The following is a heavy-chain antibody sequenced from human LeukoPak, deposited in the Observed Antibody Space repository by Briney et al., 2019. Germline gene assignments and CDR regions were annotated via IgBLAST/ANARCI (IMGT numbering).Heavy chain of an antibody. V-gene: IGHV3-30*18. J-gene: IGHJ4*02. D-gene: IGHD3-22*01. CDR1: DFTFSSYG. CDR2: ISYDGSNK. Sequence: GGSLRLSCAASDFTFSSYGMHWVRQAPGKGLEWVAVISYDGSNKYYADTVKGRFTISRDNSKNTLYLQMNSLRAEDTAVYYCAKDRLGALYYYDSSGYYRFDYWGQGTLVTVSS. CDR3: AKDRLGALYYYDSSGYYRFDY.